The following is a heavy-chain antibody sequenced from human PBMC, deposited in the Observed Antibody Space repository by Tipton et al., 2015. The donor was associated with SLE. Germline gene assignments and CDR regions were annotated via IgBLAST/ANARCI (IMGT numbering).Heavy chain of an antibody. D-gene: IGHD6-19*01. J-gene: IGHJ4*02. CDR2: INHSGST. Sequence: LRLSCAVYGGSFSGYYWSWIRQPPGKGLEWIGEINHSGSTNYNPSLRSRVTISVDTSKNQFSLKLSSVTAADTAVYYCARREGWTQGDSWGQGTLVTVSS. CDR1: GGSFSGYY. CDR3: ARREGWTQGDS. V-gene: IGHV4-34*01.